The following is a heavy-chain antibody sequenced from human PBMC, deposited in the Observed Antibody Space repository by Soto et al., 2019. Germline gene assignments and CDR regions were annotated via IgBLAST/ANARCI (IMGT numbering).Heavy chain of an antibody. CDR3: ARALREELPIYYFDS. J-gene: IGHJ4*02. Sequence: QVTLKESGPVLVKPTETLTLTCTVSGFSLSKARMGVSWIRQPPGKALEWLAHIFWNDERSYNTSLKSRLTISRHTSKSQVVLTMTNVAPVDTGTYFCARALREELPIYYFDSWGQGTLVTVSS. CDR2: IFWNDER. V-gene: IGHV2-26*01. D-gene: IGHD1-7*01. CDR1: GFSLSKARMG.